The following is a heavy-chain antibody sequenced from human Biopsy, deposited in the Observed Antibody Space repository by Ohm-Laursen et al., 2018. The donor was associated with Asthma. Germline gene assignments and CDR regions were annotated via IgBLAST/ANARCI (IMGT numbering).Heavy chain of an antibody. CDR2: ISVYNGNT. V-gene: IGHV1-18*01. CDR3: ARAVDYSHYYGIDV. CDR1: GYTFNRAG. Sequence: ASVKVSCNTSGYTFNRAGITWVRQAPGQGLEWMGWISVYNGNTKVAQKLQDRVTMITDTSTSTAYMELRSLRSDDTAVYFCARAVDYSHYYGIDVWGQGTTVTVS. D-gene: IGHD3-10*01. J-gene: IGHJ6*02.